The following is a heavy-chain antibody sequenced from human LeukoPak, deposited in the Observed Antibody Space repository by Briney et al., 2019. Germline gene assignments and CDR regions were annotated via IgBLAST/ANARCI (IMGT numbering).Heavy chain of an antibody. Sequence: GGSLRLSCAASGFTFSSYGIHWVRQAPGKGLEWVTFISYDGSNIYHADSVKGRLTISRDNSKNTVYLQMNSLRAEDTAVYFCAKEYGYDYNYFYSMDVWGKGTRVTISS. CDR2: ISYDGSNI. CDR1: GFTFSSYG. D-gene: IGHD1-1*01. J-gene: IGHJ6*03. V-gene: IGHV3-30*02. CDR3: AKEYGYDYNYFYSMDV.